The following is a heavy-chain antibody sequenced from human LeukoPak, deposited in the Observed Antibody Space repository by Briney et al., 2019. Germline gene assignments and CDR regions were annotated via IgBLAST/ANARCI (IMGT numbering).Heavy chain of an antibody. CDR3: ARGMIYPYETVDY. CDR2: ISSSSSTI. J-gene: IGHJ4*02. CDR1: GFTFSCYS. D-gene: IGHD3-16*01. V-gene: IGHV3-48*01. Sequence: GGSLRLSCAASGFTFSCYSMNWVPQAPGKGLEWVSYISSSSSTIFYADSVKGRFTISRDNAKNSLYLQMNSRRVEDTAVYYCARGMIYPYETVDYWGQGTLVTASS.